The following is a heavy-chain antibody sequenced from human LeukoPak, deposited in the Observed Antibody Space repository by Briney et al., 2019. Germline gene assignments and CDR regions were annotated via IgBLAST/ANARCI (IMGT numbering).Heavy chain of an antibody. V-gene: IGHV3-21*01. Sequence: GESLRLSCAASGFTFSSYSMNWVRQAPGKGLEWVSSISSSSSYIYYADSVKGRFTISRDNAKNSLYRQMNSLRAEDTAVYYCARDLSDYYDSSGLRYYFDYWGQGTLVTVSS. J-gene: IGHJ4*02. CDR1: GFTFSSYS. CDR2: ISSSSSYI. D-gene: IGHD3-22*01. CDR3: ARDLSDYYDSSGLRYYFDY.